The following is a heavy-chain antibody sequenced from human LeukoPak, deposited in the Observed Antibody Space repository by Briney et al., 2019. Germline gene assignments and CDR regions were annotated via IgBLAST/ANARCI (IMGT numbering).Heavy chain of an antibody. J-gene: IGHJ5*02. Sequence: SETLSLTCTVSGDSVSSSTYYWDWIRQPPGKGLEWIGYIYYSGSTNYNPSLKSRVTISVDTSKNQFSLKLSSVTAADTAVYYCARDKGAARPHNWFDPWGQGTLVTVSS. V-gene: IGHV4-61*01. CDR1: GDSVSSSTYY. CDR3: ARDKGAARPHNWFDP. D-gene: IGHD6-6*01. CDR2: IYYSGST.